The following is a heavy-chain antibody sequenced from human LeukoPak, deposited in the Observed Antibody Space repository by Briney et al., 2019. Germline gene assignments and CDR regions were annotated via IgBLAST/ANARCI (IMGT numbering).Heavy chain of an antibody. V-gene: IGHV1-69*04. D-gene: IGHD3-16*01. CDR1: GGTFVNYA. J-gene: IGHJ4*02. CDR3: AREDQGDGQICGDFEF. Sequence: ASVKVSCKASGGTFVNYAVSWVRQAPGQGVEWMGRIIPNVDIRNYEQKFQGRVTITADESTSTVYLELTTLRSDDTAVYYCAREDQGDGQICGDFEFWGQGTLVTVSS. CDR2: IIPNVDIR.